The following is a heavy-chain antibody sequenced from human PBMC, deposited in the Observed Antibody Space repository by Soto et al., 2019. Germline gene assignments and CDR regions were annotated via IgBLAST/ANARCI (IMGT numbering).Heavy chain of an antibody. Sequence: GGSLRLSCAASGFTFSSYAMSWVRQAPGKGLEWVSAISGSGGSTYYADSVKGRFTISRDNSKNTLYLQMNSLRAEDTAVYYCAKDRRYCSSTSCRVYFDYWGQGTLVT. V-gene: IGHV3-23*01. CDR2: ISGSGGST. J-gene: IGHJ4*02. CDR3: AKDRRYCSSTSCRVYFDY. D-gene: IGHD2-2*01. CDR1: GFTFSSYA.